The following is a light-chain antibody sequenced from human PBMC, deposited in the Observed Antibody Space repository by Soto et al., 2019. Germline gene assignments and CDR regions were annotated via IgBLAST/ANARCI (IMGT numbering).Light chain of an antibody. J-gene: IGKJ2*01. Sequence: EIVMTHSPATLSVSPGARATLSCGASQSVRNNLAWYQQTPGQAPRLLIYCASTRATGIPARFSGSGSETEFTLSISSRQSEDSAVYSCQHYNSWSYTFGQGTKLEIK. CDR1: QSVRNN. V-gene: IGKV3-15*01. CDR3: QHYNSWSYT. CDR2: CAS.